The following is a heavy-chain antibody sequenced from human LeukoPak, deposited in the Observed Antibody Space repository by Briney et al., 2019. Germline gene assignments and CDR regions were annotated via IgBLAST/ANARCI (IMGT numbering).Heavy chain of an antibody. V-gene: IGHV3-23*01. CDR2: ISGSGGST. Sequence: GGSLRLSCAASGFTFSSYAMSWVRQAPGKGLEWVSAISGSGGSTYYAGSVKGRFTISRDNSKNTLYLQMNSLRAEDTAVYYCANLGEEFWSGYYTPFDYWGQGTLVTVSS. D-gene: IGHD3-3*01. CDR1: GFTFSSYA. CDR3: ANLGEEFWSGYYTPFDY. J-gene: IGHJ4*02.